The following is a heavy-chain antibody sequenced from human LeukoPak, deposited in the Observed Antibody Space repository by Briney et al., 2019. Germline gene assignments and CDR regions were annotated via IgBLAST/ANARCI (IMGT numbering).Heavy chain of an antibody. V-gene: IGHV1-46*01. J-gene: IGHJ4*02. CDR1: GYTFTSYY. CDR3: ARSTFSDYDSSGYYPIFDC. D-gene: IGHD3-22*01. CDR2: INPSGGST. Sequence: GASVKVSCKASGYTFTSYYMHWVRQAPGQGREWMGLINPSGGSTSYAQKFQGRVTMSRDTHTITVYMELSSLRSEDTAVYSCARSTFSDYDSSGYYPIFDCWGQATLVTVCS.